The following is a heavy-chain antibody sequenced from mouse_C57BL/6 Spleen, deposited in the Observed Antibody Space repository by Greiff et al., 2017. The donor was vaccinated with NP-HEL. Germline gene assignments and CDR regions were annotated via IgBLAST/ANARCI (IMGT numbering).Heavy chain of an antibody. J-gene: IGHJ4*01. V-gene: IGHV1-53*01. CDR1: GYTFTSYW. D-gene: IGHD1-1*01. CDR2: INPSNGGT. Sequence: VQLQQPGTELVKPGASVKLSCKASGYTFTSYWMHWVKQRPGQGLEWIGNINPSNGGTNYNEKFKSKATLTVDKSSSTAYMQLSSLTSEDSAVYYCARELVTTVVAGGYYAMDYWGQGTSVTVSS. CDR3: ARELVTTVVAGGYYAMDY.